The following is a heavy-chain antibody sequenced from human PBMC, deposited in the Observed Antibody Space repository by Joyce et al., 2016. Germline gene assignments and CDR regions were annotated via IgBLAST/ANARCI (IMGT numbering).Heavy chain of an antibody. J-gene: IGHJ4*02. V-gene: IGHV3-73*02. Sequence: EVHLVESGGGLVQPGGSLKLSCAASGFNFTGSAMHWVRQASGKGLEGVGRIRRKADTYATAYAASVKGRFTISRDESENTAYLQMNSLKTDDTAVYYCSTSLEYWGQGTLVTVSS. CDR1: GFNFTGSA. CDR2: IRRKADTYAT. CDR3: STSLEY.